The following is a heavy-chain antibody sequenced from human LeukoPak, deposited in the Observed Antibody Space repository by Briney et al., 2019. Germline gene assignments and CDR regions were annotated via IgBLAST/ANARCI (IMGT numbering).Heavy chain of an antibody. CDR1: GGSISSYY. CDR2: IYYRGST. CDR3: ARAMYDSSGYYLWYFDY. Sequence: PSETLSLTCTVSGGSISSYYWSWIRQPPGKGLEWIGYIYYRGSTNYNPSLKSRVTISVDTSKNQFSLKLSSVTAADTAVYYCARAMYDSSGYYLWYFDYWGQGTLVTVSS. V-gene: IGHV4-59*08. J-gene: IGHJ4*02. D-gene: IGHD3-22*01.